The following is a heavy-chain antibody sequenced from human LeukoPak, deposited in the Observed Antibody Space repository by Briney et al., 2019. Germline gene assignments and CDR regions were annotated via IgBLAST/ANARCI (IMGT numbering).Heavy chain of an antibody. V-gene: IGHV3-21*01. CDR3: ANIGKYGSGSYYNEDY. CDR2: ISSSSYI. Sequence: GGSLRLSCAASGFTFSSYGMHWVRQAPGKGLEWVSSISSSSYIYYADSVKGRFTISRDNAKNSLYLQMNSLRAEDAAVYYCANIGKYGSGSYYNEDYWGQGTLVTVSS. D-gene: IGHD3-10*01. CDR1: GFTFSSYG. J-gene: IGHJ4*02.